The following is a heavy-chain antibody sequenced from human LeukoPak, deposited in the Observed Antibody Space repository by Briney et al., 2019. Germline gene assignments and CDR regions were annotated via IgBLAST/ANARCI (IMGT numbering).Heavy chain of an antibody. CDR3: ARLRGSSWYASGDY. Sequence: SETLSLTCTVSSGSISTSNYYWGWVRQPPGKALEWIGNIFYSGSTYYSPSLKSRVTISVDTSKNQFSLKLSSVTAADTAVYYCARLRGSSWYASGDYWGLGTLVTVSS. CDR1: SGSISTSNYY. V-gene: IGHV4-39*07. CDR2: IFYSGST. J-gene: IGHJ4*02. D-gene: IGHD6-13*01.